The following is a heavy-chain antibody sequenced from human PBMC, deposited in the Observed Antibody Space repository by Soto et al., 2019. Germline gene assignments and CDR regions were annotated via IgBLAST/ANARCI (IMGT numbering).Heavy chain of an antibody. D-gene: IGHD5-12*01. V-gene: IGHV3-30-3*01. J-gene: IGHJ6*02. CDR3: PYDYYRFNRGYGLCIDV. CDR2: ISYDGSNK. Sequence: QVQLVESGGGVVQPGRSLRLSCAASGFTFSSYAMHWVRQAPGKGLEWVAVISYDGSNKYYADSVKGRFTISRDNSKNTLYLQMNSLRPEDTAVYYCPYDYYRFNRGYGLCIDVWGQGTTVTVSS. CDR1: GFTFSSYA.